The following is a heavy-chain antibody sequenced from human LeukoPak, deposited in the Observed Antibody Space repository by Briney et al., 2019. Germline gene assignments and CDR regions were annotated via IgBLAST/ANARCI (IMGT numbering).Heavy chain of an antibody. Sequence: GGSLRLSCAASRFTFSSYCMSWVRQAPGKGLEWVSYIYDSSSYTYYADSVKGRFTISRDNAKNPLYLQMNSLGAEETAVYYCARESAATVSSGAFDFWGQGTMVTVSS. CDR3: ARESAATVSSGAFDF. D-gene: IGHD3-10*01. J-gene: IGHJ3*01. CDR2: IYDSSSYT. V-gene: IGHV3-21*06. CDR1: RFTFSSYC.